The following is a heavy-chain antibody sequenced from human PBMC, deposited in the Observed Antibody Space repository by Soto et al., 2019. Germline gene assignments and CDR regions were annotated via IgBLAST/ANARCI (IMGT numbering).Heavy chain of an antibody. Sequence: GGSLRLSCAASGFSFSSYAMHWVRQAPGKGLEWVAVISYDGSNKYYADSVKGRFTISRDNSKNTLYLQMNSLRAEDTAVYYCASAGLFIFWGQGTLVTVSS. J-gene: IGHJ4*02. CDR3: ASAGLFIF. V-gene: IGHV3-30-3*01. CDR2: ISYDGSNK. D-gene: IGHD3-3*02. CDR1: GFSFSSYA.